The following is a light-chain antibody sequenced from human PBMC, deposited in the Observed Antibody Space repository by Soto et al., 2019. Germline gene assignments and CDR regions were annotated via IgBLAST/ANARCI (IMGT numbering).Light chain of an antibody. CDR2: DAT. CDR1: QIIAGW. Sequence: DIQMTQSPSTLSASIGDSVTLTCRASQIIAGWLAWYQQKPGKAPNLVIYDATKLQSGVPSRFSATASGAEFTLTISGLQAEDFATYYCLQYNTFPHSFGQGTRLEI. V-gene: IGKV1-5*01. CDR3: LQYNTFPHS. J-gene: IGKJ2*03.